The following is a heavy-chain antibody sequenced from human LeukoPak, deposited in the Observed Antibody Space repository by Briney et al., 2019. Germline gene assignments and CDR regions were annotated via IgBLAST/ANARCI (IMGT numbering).Heavy chain of an antibody. D-gene: IGHD4-17*01. Sequence: GESLKISCXGSGYSFTSYWIGWVRQMPGKGLEWMGIIYPGDSDTRYSPSFQGQVTISADKSISAAYLQWSSLKASDTAMYYCARSSGDYGDYIDYWGQGTLVTVSS. J-gene: IGHJ4*02. CDR2: IYPGDSDT. CDR1: GYSFTSYW. V-gene: IGHV5-51*01. CDR3: ARSSGDYGDYIDY.